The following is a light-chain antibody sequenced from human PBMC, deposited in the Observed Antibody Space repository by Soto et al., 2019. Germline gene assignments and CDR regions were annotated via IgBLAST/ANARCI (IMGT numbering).Light chain of an antibody. V-gene: IGKV1-39*01. CDR1: QSITTS. CDR3: QQSYSTPYT. J-gene: IGKJ2*01. CDR2: AAS. Sequence: DIQMTQSPSSRSASVGDRVTITCRASQSITTSLNWYQQKAGKAPKLLIYAASSLQSGVPSRFSGSGSGTDFTLTISSLYPEESATYYCQQSYSTPYTFGQGTKLEIK.